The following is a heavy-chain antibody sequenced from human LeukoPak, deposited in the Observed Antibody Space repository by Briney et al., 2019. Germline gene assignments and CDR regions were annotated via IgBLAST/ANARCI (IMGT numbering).Heavy chain of an antibody. CDR2: IFPGHSQT. Sequence: GEPLKIFCKGSGYRFTDYWIGWVRQMLGKGLEWMGIIFPGHSQTKYSPSFQGQVTISADRSVSTAYLQWSSLRASDTAMYYCARNGTPAAAGSTFDIWGQGTMVTVSS. J-gene: IGHJ3*02. CDR1: GYRFTDYW. CDR3: ARNGTPAAAGSTFDI. V-gene: IGHV5-51*01. D-gene: IGHD6-13*01.